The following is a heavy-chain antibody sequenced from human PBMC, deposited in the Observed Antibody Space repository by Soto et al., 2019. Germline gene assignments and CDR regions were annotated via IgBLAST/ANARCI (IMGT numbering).Heavy chain of an antibody. V-gene: IGHV3-53*04. Sequence: EVQLVESGGGLVQPGGSLRLSCAASGFTVSSNYMSWVRQAPGKGLEWVSVIYSGGSTYYADSVKGRFTMSRHNSKNTLYLQMNSLRAEDTAVYYCAKGGRILRDGMDVWGQGTTVTVSS. CDR2: IYSGGST. CDR1: GFTVSSNY. J-gene: IGHJ6*02. CDR3: AKGGRILRDGMDV.